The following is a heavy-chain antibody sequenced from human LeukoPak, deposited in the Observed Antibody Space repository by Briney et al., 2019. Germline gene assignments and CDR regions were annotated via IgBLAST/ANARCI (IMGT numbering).Heavy chain of an antibody. CDR3: ARGLIGSGSYYPFDY. CDR1: GGSISSYY. J-gene: IGHJ4*02. D-gene: IGHD3-10*01. V-gene: IGHV4-4*07. CDR2: IYTSGST. Sequence: PSETLSLTCTVSGGSISSYYWSWIRQPAGKGLEWIGRIYTSGSTNYNPSLRSRVTMSVDTSKNQFSLKLSSVTAADTAVYYCARGLIGSGSYYPFDYWGQGTLVTVYS.